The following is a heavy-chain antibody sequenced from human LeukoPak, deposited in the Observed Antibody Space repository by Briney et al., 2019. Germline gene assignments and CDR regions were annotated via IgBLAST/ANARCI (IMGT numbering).Heavy chain of an antibody. D-gene: IGHD5-12*01. V-gene: IGHV3-7*05. J-gene: IGHJ4*02. CDR3: ASEGPGYSGYDSGY. CDR1: GFTFSSHW. CDR2: IKQDGSEK. Sequence: GGPLRLSCAASGFTFSSHWMSWLRQAPGKGLEWVANIKQDGSEKYYVDSVKGRFTISRDNAKNSLYLQMNSPRAEDTAVYYCASEGPGYSGYDSGYWGQGTLVTVSS.